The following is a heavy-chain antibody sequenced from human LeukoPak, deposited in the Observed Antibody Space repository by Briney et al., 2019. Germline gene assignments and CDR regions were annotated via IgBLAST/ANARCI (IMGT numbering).Heavy chain of an antibody. CDR1: GFTFSSYG. D-gene: IGHD1-26*01. J-gene: IGHJ4*02. CDR3: AKVMSATWETFDY. V-gene: IGHV3-23*01. CDR2: ISGSGGST. Sequence: GGSLRLSCAASGFTFSSYGMSWVRQAPGKGLEWVSAISGSGGSTYYADSVKGRFTISRDNSKNTLYLQMNSLRAEDTAVYYCAKVMSATWETFDYWGQGTLVTVSS.